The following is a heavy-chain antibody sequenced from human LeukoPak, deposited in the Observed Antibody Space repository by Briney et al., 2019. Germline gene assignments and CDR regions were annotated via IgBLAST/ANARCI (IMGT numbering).Heavy chain of an antibody. CDR1: GFAFSSQA. D-gene: IGHD6-19*01. J-gene: IGHJ4*02. CDR2: ISDGGGST. V-gene: IGHV3-23*01. CDR3: ATDGRSSGWYGFDY. Sequence: PGGSLRLSCAASGFAFSSQAMGWVRQAPGKGLEWVSAISDGGGSTYYADSLKGRITISRDNARNSLYLQMNSLTAEDTAVYYCATDGRSSGWYGFDYWGLGTLVTVSS.